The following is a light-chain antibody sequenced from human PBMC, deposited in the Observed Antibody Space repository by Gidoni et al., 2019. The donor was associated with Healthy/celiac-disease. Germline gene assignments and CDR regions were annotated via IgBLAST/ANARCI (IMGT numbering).Light chain of an antibody. V-gene: IGLV2-14*01. Sequence: QSALTQPASVSGSSGQSITISFTGTSSDVGGYNYVPWYQQHPGKAPKLMIYDVSNRPSGVSNRFSGSKSGNTASLAISGLQAEDEADYCCSSYTSSSTLVFGGGTKLTVL. CDR2: DVS. J-gene: IGLJ2*01. CDR1: SSDVGGYNY. CDR3: SSYTSSSTLV.